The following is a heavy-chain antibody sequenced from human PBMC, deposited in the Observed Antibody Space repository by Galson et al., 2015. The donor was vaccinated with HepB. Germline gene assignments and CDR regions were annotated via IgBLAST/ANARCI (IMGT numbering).Heavy chain of an antibody. J-gene: IGHJ4*02. Sequence: SVKVSCKASGYSFTNYGVSWVRRAPGQGLEWMGWISGYSGDANYAQNLQGRVTMTTETSTNTAYLELKGLKSDDTALYYCARARYSSSPPDYWGQGTLVTVSS. CDR2: ISGYSGDA. V-gene: IGHV1-18*01. CDR3: ARARYSSSPPDY. CDR1: GYSFTNYG. D-gene: IGHD2-15*01.